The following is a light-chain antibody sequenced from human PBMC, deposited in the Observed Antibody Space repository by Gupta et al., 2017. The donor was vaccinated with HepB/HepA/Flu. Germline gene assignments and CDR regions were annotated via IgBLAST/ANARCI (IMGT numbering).Light chain of an antibody. V-gene: IGLV1-40*01. Sequence: QSVLTQPPPVSGAPGQRVTIPSPGSSTTIGAGYAVHWYQQLPGTAPKLLIYGNSNRPSGVPDRLSVSKSGTAASLAITGLQAEDEADYYCQSYDSSLSGSVFGGGTKLTVL. CDR2: GNS. CDR3: QSYDSSLSGSV. CDR1: STTIGAGYA. J-gene: IGLJ2*01.